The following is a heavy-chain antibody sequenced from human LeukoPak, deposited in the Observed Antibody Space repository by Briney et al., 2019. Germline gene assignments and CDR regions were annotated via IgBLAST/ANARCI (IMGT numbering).Heavy chain of an antibody. Sequence: GGSLRLSCAASGFTFRSYAMSWVRQAPGKGLEWVSGISASGGSTYYADSVKGRFTISRDNSKNTLYLQMNSLRAEDTAVYYCARVGYSGYDYDYWGQGTLVTVSS. CDR3: ARVGYSGYDYDY. CDR2: ISASGGST. J-gene: IGHJ4*02. CDR1: GFTFRSYA. V-gene: IGHV3-23*01. D-gene: IGHD5-12*01.